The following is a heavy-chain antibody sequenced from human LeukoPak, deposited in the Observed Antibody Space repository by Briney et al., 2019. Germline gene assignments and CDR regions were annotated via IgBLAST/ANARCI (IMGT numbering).Heavy chain of an antibody. J-gene: IGHJ6*02. CDR2: ISGSGGST. V-gene: IGHV3-23*01. Sequence: GGSLRLSCAASGFTFSSYAMSWDRQAPGKGLEWVSAISGSGGSTYYADSVKGRFTISRDNSKNTLYLQMNSLGAEDTAVYYCASDSGQWLVLSNYYYGMDVWGQGTTVTVSS. D-gene: IGHD6-19*01. CDR1: GFTFSSYA. CDR3: ASDSGQWLVLSNYYYGMDV.